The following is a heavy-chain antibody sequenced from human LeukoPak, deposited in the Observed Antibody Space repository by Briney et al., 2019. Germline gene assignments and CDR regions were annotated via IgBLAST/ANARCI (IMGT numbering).Heavy chain of an antibody. Sequence: PSETLSLTCTVSGGSISSYYWSWIRQPAGKGLEWIGRIYTSGSTNYNPSLKSRVAMSVDTSKNQFSLKLSSVTAADTAVYYCARAPGEVGVVIWERDYYYYYMDVWGKGTTVTVSS. CDR3: ARAPGEVGVVIWERDYYYYYMDV. J-gene: IGHJ6*03. V-gene: IGHV4-4*07. CDR2: IYTSGST. CDR1: GGSISSYY. D-gene: IGHD3-3*01.